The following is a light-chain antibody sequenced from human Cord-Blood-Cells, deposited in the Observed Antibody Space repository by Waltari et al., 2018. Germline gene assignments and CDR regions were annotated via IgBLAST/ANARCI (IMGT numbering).Light chain of an antibody. V-gene: IGKV3-15*01. CDR2: GAS. Sequence: EIMMTQSPTTLSVSPGERDTISCRASQSVSSNLAWYQQKPGQAPRLLIYGASTRATGIPARFSGSGSGTEFTLTISSLQSEDFAVYYCQQYNNWPITFGQGTRLEIK. CDR1: QSVSSN. CDR3: QQYNNWPIT. J-gene: IGKJ5*01.